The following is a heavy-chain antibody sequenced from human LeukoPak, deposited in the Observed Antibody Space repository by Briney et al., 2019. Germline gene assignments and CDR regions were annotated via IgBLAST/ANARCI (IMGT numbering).Heavy chain of an antibody. V-gene: IGHV3-30*04. CDR3: AKEGGGDCYYCS. Sequence: PGGSLRLSCAASGFTFSNTHMHWVRHPPGKGRGWVADISTDARHKYYADPVKGRLTISRDHSQNTLYLQMDSLRTEDMAVYYCAKEGGGDCYYCSWGEGTLVTVSS. D-gene: IGHD2-21*02. CDR1: GFTFSNTH. CDR2: ISTDARHK. J-gene: IGHJ5*02.